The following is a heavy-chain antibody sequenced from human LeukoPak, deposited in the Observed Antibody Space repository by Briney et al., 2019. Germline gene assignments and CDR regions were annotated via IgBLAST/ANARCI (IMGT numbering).Heavy chain of an antibody. CDR3: ARDRTTKGTDY. V-gene: IGHV3-33*01. J-gene: IGHJ4*02. CDR1: GFTFSSYG. Sequence: PGGSLRLSCAASGFTFSSYGMHWVRQAPGRGLEWVAVIWYDGSNKYYADSVKGRFTISRDNSKNTLYLQMNSLRAEDTAVYYCARDRTTKGTDYWGQGTLVTVSS. D-gene: IGHD4-17*01. CDR2: IWYDGSNK.